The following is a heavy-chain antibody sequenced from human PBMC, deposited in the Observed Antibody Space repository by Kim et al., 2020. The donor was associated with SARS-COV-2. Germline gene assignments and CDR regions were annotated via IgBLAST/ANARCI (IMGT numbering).Heavy chain of an antibody. CDR2: VKSKTDGGTT. Sequence: GGSLRLSCAASGFTFSNAWMSWVRQVPGKGLEWVGRVKSKTDGGTTDYAAPVKGRFIISRDDSKNTLYLQMNSLKTEYTGVYYSTTERGDFWGQGTLVTVSS. CDR3: TTERGDF. D-gene: IGHD3-16*01. J-gene: IGHJ4*02. V-gene: IGHV3-15*01. CDR1: GFTFSNAW.